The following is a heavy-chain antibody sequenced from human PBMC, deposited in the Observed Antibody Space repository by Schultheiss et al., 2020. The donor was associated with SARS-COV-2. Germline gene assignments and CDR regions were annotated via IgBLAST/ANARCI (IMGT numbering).Heavy chain of an antibody. CDR3: ARDLSYCSSTSCYHGGWFDP. J-gene: IGHJ5*02. CDR1: GGSISSGGYY. CDR2: IYYSGST. D-gene: IGHD2-2*01. V-gene: IGHV4-31*03. Sequence: SQTLSLTCTVSGGSISSGGYYWSWIRQHPGKGLEWIGYIYYSGSTNYNPSLKSRVTMSTDKSKNQFSLKLSSVTAADTAVYYCARDLSYCSSTSCYHGGWFDPWGQGTLVTVSS.